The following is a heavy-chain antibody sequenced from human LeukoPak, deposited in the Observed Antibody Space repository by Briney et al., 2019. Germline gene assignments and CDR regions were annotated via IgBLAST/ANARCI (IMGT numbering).Heavy chain of an antibody. CDR1: GFTFSSYA. CDR2: IKQDGSEK. D-gene: IGHD5-24*01. J-gene: IGHJ4*02. Sequence: GGSLRLSCAASGFTFSSYAMSWVRQAPGKGLEWVANIKQDGSEKYYMSSERGRFTISRDNAKNSPYLQMNNVRAEDTAVYYCAREEVRSFDNWGQGTLVTVSS. CDR3: AREEVRSFDN. V-gene: IGHV3-7*03.